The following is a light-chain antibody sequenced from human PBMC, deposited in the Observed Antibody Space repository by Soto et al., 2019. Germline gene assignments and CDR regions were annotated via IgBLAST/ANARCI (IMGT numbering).Light chain of an antibody. J-gene: IGLJ1*01. Sequence: QSVLTQPPSVSGAPGQRVTISCTGSSSNIGAGYDVHWYQQLPGTAPKLLIYGNSNRPSGVPDRFSGSKSGTSASLAITGIQAEDEADYYCQSYDSSLSCSRVFGTGTKPTVL. CDR1: SSNIGAGYD. CDR3: QSYDSSLSCSRV. CDR2: GNS. V-gene: IGLV1-40*01.